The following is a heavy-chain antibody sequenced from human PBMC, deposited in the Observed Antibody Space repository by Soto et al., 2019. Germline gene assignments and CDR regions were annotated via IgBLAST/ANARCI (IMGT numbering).Heavy chain of an antibody. CDR3: ARASSAWDNDY. CDR2: IDSGGSST. CDR1: GFTFSGFW. V-gene: IGHV3-74*01. D-gene: IGHD1-26*01. J-gene: IGHJ4*02. Sequence: EVQLVESGGGLVQPGGSLRLSCAASGFTFSGFWMYWVRQAPGKGLEWVSRIDSGGSSTTYADSVKGGFTISRDNAKNTLYLQMNSLRVEDTAVYYCARASSAWDNDYWGQGTLVTVSS.